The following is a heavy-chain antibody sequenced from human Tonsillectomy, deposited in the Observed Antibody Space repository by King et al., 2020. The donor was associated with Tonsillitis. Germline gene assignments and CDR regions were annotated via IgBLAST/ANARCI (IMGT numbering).Heavy chain of an antibody. J-gene: IGHJ5*02. CDR1: GFSLNTYGVG. D-gene: IGHD2-2*01. CDR3: AHRHGSISGRWFDP. V-gene: IGHV2-5*02. Sequence: TLKESGPTLVKPTQTLTLTCTFSGFSLNTYGVGVGWIRQPPGKAPEWLALIYWDDDKRYSPSLKSRLTITKETSKNQVVLRMTNMDPVDTATYYCAHRHGSISGRWFDPWGQGTLVTVSS. CDR2: IYWDDDK.